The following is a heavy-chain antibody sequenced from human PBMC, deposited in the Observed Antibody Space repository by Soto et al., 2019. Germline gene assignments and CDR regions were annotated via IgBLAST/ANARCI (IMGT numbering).Heavy chain of an antibody. J-gene: IGHJ5*02. CDR1: GGSISSFY. V-gene: IGHV4-59*01. Sequence: SETLSLTCTVSGGSISSFYWSWIRQPPGKGLEWIGYVYYSGSTKYNPSLKSRVTISVDTSKSQFSLRLSSVTAADTAVYYCARDLATSFDPWGQGTLVTVS. CDR2: VYYSGST. D-gene: IGHD3-16*01. CDR3: ARDLATSFDP.